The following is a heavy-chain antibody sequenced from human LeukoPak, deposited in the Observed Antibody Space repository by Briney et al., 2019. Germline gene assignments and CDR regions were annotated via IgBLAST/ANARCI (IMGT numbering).Heavy chain of an antibody. CDR2: IKQDGSEK. CDR3: ARPNDYGDFDAFDI. V-gene: IGHV3-7*01. CDR1: GLTFSSYW. D-gene: IGHD4-17*01. J-gene: IGHJ3*02. Sequence: PGGSLRLSCAASGLTFSSYWMSWVRQAPGKGLEWVANIKQDGSEKYYVDSVKGRFTISRDNAKNSLYLQMNSLRAEDTAVYYCARPNDYGDFDAFDIWGQGTMVTVSS.